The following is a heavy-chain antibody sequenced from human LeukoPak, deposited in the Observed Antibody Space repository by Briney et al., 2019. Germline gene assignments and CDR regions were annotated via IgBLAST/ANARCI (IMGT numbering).Heavy chain of an antibody. CDR2: ITSNGGST. D-gene: IGHD3-10*01. CDR3: VKDPSYYYGSDCFDY. Sequence: GGSLRLSCSASGFTFSSYAMHWVRQAPGKGLEYVSAITSNGGSTYYADSVKGRFTISRDNSKNTLYLHMNSLRAEDTAVYYCVKDPSYYYGSDCFDYWGQGTLGTVSS. CDR1: GFTFSSYA. J-gene: IGHJ4*02. V-gene: IGHV3-64D*06.